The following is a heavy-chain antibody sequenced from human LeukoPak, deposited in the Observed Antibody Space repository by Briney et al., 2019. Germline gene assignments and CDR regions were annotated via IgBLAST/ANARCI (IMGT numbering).Heavy chain of an antibody. J-gene: IGHJ6*02. Sequence: GGSLRLSCAASGFTFSSYAMHWVRQAPGKGLEWVAVISYDGSNKYYADSAKGRFTISRDNSKNTLYLQMNSLRAEDTAVYYCARDFGYDYMDYGMDVWGQGTTVTVSS. CDR1: GFTFSSYA. D-gene: IGHD3-22*01. CDR2: ISYDGSNK. CDR3: ARDFGYDYMDYGMDV. V-gene: IGHV3-30-3*01.